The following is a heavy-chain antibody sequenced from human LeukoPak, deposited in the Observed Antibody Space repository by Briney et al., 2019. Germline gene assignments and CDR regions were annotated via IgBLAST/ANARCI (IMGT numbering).Heavy chain of an antibody. CDR2: INTNSGGT. V-gene: IGHV1-2*02. D-gene: IGHD1-26*01. Sequence: GASVKVSCKTSGYTFTDYYIHWVRQAPGQGLEWMGWINTNSGGTNYAQKFQGRVTMTRDTSISTAYMDLSSLTSDDTVVYYCARNLVGPTDVDYWGQGTPVTVSA. J-gene: IGHJ4*02. CDR1: GYTFTDYY. CDR3: ARNLVGPTDVDY.